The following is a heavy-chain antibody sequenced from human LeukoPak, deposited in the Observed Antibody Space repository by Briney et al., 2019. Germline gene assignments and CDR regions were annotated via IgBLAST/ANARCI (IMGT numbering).Heavy chain of an antibody. J-gene: IGHJ4*02. CDR3: AKRAVAGAYFDY. Sequence: GGSLRLSCAASGFTFSSYSMNWVRQAPGKGLEWVAVISYDGSNNHYADSVKGRFTISRDNSKNTLYLQMNSLRAEDTAVYYCAKRAVAGAYFDYWGQGTLVTVSS. D-gene: IGHD6-19*01. CDR2: ISYDGSNN. CDR1: GFTFSSYS. V-gene: IGHV3-30*18.